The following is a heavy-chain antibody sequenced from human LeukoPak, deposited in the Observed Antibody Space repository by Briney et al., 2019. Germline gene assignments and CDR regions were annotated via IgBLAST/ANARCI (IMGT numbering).Heavy chain of an antibody. CDR2: FSFDETTI. V-gene: IGHV3-74*01. CDR3: ARPLDSSGLHY. D-gene: IGHD3-22*01. Sequence: GGSLRLSCAASGFTFSSFWMHWVRQAPGQGLVWVSRFSFDETTIDYADSVKGRFTISRDTATSTLYLQMNSLRAEDTAVYYCARPLDSSGLHYWGQGTLVTVSS. J-gene: IGHJ4*02. CDR1: GFTFSSFW.